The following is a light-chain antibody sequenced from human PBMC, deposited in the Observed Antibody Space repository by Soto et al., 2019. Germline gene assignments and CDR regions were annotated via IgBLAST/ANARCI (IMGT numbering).Light chain of an antibody. Sequence: QSVLTQPPSASGSPGQSVTISSTGTSSDVGGYNYVSWYQQHPGKAPKLMIYEVNKRPSGVPDRFSGSKSGNTASLTVSGLQAEDEGDYYCSSHAGSKRVFGTGTKLTVL. CDR2: EVN. V-gene: IGLV2-8*01. CDR3: SSHAGSKRV. CDR1: SSDVGGYNY. J-gene: IGLJ1*01.